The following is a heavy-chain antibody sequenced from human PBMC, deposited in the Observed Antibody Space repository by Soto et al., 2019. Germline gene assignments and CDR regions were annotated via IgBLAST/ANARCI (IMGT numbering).Heavy chain of an antibody. Sequence: QVQLVQSGAEVKKPGASVKVSCKASGYTFTHYYIHWVRQAPGQGLEWMGMINPSGGSTDYAQKFQGRVTMNTDTSTTTVYMELSSLRSDDTAVDYCARPPFPGCINGVCYPCDHWGQGTLVTVSS. CDR3: ARPPFPGCINGVCYPCDH. V-gene: IGHV1-46*01. J-gene: IGHJ4*02. CDR2: INPSGGST. D-gene: IGHD2-8*01. CDR1: GYTFTHYY.